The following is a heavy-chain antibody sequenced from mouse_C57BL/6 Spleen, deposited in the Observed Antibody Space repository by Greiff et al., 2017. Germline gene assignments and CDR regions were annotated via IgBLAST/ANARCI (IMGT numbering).Heavy chain of an antibody. CDR1: GYTFTSYW. D-gene: IGHD1-1*01. J-gene: IGHJ2*01. CDR3: ARRLLYYGSRKGYYFDY. CDR2: IDPSDSYT. Sequence: QVHVKQPGAELVKPGASVKLSCKASGYTFTSYWMQWVKQRPGQGLEWIGEIDPSDSYTNYNQKFKGKATLTVDTSSSTAYMQLSSLTSEDSAVYYCARRLLYYGSRKGYYFDYWGQGTTLTVSS. V-gene: IGHV1-50*01.